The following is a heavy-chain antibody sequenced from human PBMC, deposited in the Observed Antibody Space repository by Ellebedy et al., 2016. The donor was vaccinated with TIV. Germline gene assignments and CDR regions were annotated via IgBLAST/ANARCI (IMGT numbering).Heavy chain of an antibody. CDR2: IFYSGST. CDR3: ARATRLGAPVNAYAMDV. J-gene: IGHJ6*02. CDR1: GGSISSSSYY. D-gene: IGHD1-26*01. V-gene: IGHV4-39*07. Sequence: MPSETLSLTCTVSGGSISSSSYYWAWIRQPPGKGLVWIGNIFYSGSTYHNRSLKSRVTMTVDTSNNQFSLTLSSVTAADTAVYYCARATRLGAPVNAYAMDVWGQGTTVTVSS.